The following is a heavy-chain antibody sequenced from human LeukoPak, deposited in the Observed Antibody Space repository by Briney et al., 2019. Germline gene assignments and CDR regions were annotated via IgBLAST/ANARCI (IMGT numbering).Heavy chain of an antibody. V-gene: IGHV3-23*01. Sequence: GGSLRLSCAASGFTFSSYAMSWVRQAPGKGLEWVSAISGSGGSTYYADSVKGRFTISRDNSKNTLYLQMNSLRAEDTAVYYCARINAGDRAYWYFDLWGRGTMVTVSS. CDR3: ARINAGDRAYWYFDL. D-gene: IGHD2-21*01. CDR1: GFTFSSYA. J-gene: IGHJ2*01. CDR2: ISGSGGST.